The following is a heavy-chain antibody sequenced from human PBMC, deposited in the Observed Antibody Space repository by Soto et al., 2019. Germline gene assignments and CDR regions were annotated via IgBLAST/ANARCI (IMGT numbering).Heavy chain of an antibody. J-gene: IGHJ6*02. Sequence: GGSLRLSCAASGFTFNTYAMSWVRQAPGKGLEWVSAISGSGGSTHYADAVKGRFTISRDNSKNTVYLQMNSLIAEDTAVYYCTKGYCSRTSFYFASYATDVWGQGTAVTVSS. CDR3: TKGYCSRTSFYFASYATDV. CDR1: GFTFNTYA. CDR2: ISGSGGST. V-gene: IGHV3-23*01. D-gene: IGHD2-2*01.